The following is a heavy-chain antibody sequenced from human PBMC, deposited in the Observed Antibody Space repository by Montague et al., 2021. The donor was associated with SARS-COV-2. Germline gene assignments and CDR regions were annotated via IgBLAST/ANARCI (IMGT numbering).Heavy chain of an antibody. Sequence: SETLSLTCTVSGGSISSSSYYWGWIRQPPGKGLEWIGSIYYRGSTYYNPSLKSRVTISVDTSKNQFSLKLSSVTAADTAVYYCARHVYDILTGYYTYWYFDLWGRGTLVTVSS. CDR3: ARHVYDILTGYYTYWYFDL. D-gene: IGHD3-9*01. CDR1: GGSISSSSYY. V-gene: IGHV4-39*01. J-gene: IGHJ2*01. CDR2: IYYRGST.